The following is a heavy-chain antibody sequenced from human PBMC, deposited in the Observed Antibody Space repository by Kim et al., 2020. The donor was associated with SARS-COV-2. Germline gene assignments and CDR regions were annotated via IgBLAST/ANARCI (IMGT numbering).Heavy chain of an antibody. J-gene: IGHJ4*02. CDR2: IWYDGSHT. Sequence: GGSLRLSCAASGFTFSTFVMHWVRQAPGKGLESVALIWYDGSHTYHADSVKGRFTISRDNSKNTLYLQLNSLRAEDTAVYYCARDLTGSIDYLGQGTLVT. V-gene: IGHV3-33*01. CDR1: GFTFSTFV. CDR3: ARDLTGSIDY. D-gene: IGHD1-1*01.